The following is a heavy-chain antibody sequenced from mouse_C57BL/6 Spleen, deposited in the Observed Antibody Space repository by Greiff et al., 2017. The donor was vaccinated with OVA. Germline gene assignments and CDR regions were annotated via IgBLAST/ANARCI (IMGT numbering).Heavy chain of an antibody. CDR1: GYTFTDYY. CDR2: IYPGSGNT. V-gene: IGHV1-76*01. Sequence: QVQLQQSGAELVRPGASVKLSCKASGYTFTDYYINWVKQRPGQGLEWIARIYPGSGNTYYNEKFKGKATLTSEKSSSTAYMQLSSLTSEDSAVYFCARGGKNDYDGTWFAYWGQGTLVTVSA. J-gene: IGHJ3*01. D-gene: IGHD2-4*01. CDR3: ARGGKNDYDGTWFAY.